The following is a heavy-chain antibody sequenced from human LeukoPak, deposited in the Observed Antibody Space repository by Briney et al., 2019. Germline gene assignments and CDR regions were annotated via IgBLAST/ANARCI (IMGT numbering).Heavy chain of an antibody. V-gene: IGHV4-39*01. Sequence: SETLSLTCTVSGGSISSSSYYWGWIRQPPGKGLEWIGSIYYSGSTYYNPSLKSRVTISVDTSKDQFSLKLSSVTAADTAVYYCARHVPQYYDILTYYFDYWGQGTLVTVSS. J-gene: IGHJ4*02. D-gene: IGHD3-9*01. CDR3: ARHVPQYYDILTYYFDY. CDR1: GGSISSSSYY. CDR2: IYYSGST.